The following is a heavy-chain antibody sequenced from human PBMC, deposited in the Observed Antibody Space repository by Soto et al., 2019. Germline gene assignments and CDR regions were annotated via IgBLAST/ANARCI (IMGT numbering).Heavy chain of an antibody. J-gene: IGHJ6*02. CDR1: GGSISSSNW. CDR3: AKEGDYGDYNYYYYYGMDV. V-gene: IGHV4-4*02. CDR2: IYHSGST. Sequence: PSETLSLTCAVSGGSISSSNWWSWVRQPPGKGLEWIGEIYHSGSTNYNPSLKSRVTISVDKSKNQFSLKLSSVTAADTAVYYCAKEGDYGDYNYYYYYGMDVWGQGTTVTVSS. D-gene: IGHD4-17*01.